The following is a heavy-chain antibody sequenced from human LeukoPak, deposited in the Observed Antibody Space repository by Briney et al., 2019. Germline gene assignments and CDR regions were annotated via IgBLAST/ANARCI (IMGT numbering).Heavy chain of an antibody. Sequence: GGSLRLSCAASGFSLSDYWMNWVRQAPGKGLEWVANIKKDGSAKNYVDSVQGRFIISRDNARNLVFLQMNSLRVEDTAVYYCVRDRGSLEYIDWPRFDPWGQGTLVTVSS. V-gene: IGHV3-7*01. D-gene: IGHD3-9*01. J-gene: IGHJ5*02. CDR1: GFSLSDYW. CDR2: IKKDGSAK. CDR3: VRDRGSLEYIDWPRFDP.